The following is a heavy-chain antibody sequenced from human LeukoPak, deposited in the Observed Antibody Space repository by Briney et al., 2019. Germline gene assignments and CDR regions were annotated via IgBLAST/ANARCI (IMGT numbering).Heavy chain of an antibody. Sequence: GGSLRLSCAASGFTFSNYWMSWVRQAPGKGLEWVSYISSSGSTIYYADSVKGRFTISRDNAKNSLYLQMNSLRAEDTAVYYCARSGRALVTATGYWGQGTLVTVSS. D-gene: IGHD2-15*01. V-gene: IGHV3-11*04. CDR3: ARSGRALVTATGY. CDR1: GFTFSNYW. CDR2: ISSSGSTI. J-gene: IGHJ4*02.